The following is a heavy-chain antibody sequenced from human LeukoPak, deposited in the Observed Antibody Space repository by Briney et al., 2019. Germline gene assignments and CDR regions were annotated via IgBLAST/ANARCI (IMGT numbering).Heavy chain of an antibody. Sequence: GGSLRLSCAASGFTFTTYAMTWVRQAPGKGLGWVSGVSGSGGSTYYADSVKGRVTISRDNSESTVYLQMNSLRADDTAVYYCAREDYGGNGHPWGQGTTVTVSS. CDR1: GFTFTTYA. CDR3: AREDYGGNGHP. V-gene: IGHV3-23*01. D-gene: IGHD4-23*01. CDR2: VSGSGGST. J-gene: IGHJ6*02.